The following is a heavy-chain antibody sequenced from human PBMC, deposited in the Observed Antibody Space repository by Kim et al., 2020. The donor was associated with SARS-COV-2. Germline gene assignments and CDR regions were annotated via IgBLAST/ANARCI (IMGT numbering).Heavy chain of an antibody. CDR2: INSDGSST. J-gene: IGHJ4*02. Sequence: GGSLRLSCAASGFTFSSYWMHWVRQAPGKGLVWVSRINSDGSSTSYADSVKGRFTISRDNAKNTLYLQMNSLRAEDTAVYYCAREPFRPRIAAADYWGQGTLVTVSS. V-gene: IGHV3-74*01. D-gene: IGHD6-13*01. CDR1: GFTFSSYW. CDR3: AREPFRPRIAAADY.